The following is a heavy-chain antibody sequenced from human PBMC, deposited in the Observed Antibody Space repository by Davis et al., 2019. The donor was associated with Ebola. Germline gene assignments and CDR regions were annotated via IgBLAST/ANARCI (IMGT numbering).Heavy chain of an antibody. D-gene: IGHD2-21*01. CDR2: IYYSGST. Sequence: PSETLSLTCTVSGGSVSSGSYYWSWIRQPPGKGLEWIGSIYYSGSTYYNPSLKRRVTISVDTSKNQFSLKLSSVTAADTAVYYCAREGDLGYYFDYWGQGTLVTVSS. CDR1: GGSVSSGSYY. V-gene: IGHV4-39*07. J-gene: IGHJ4*02. CDR3: AREGDLGYYFDY.